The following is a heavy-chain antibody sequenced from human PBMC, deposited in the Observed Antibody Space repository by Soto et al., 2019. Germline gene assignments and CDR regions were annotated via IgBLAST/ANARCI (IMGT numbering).Heavy chain of an antibody. D-gene: IGHD6-13*01. CDR3: ARGYSSSWYGRGSFDY. Sequence: QVQLQQWGAGLLKPSETLSLTCAVYGGSFSGYYWSWIRQPPGKGLEWIGEINHSGSTNYNPSLKRRVTISVDTSKNQFSLKLSSVTAADTAVYYCARGYSSSWYGRGSFDYRGQGTLVTVSS. J-gene: IGHJ4*02. CDR2: INHSGST. CDR1: GGSFSGYY. V-gene: IGHV4-34*01.